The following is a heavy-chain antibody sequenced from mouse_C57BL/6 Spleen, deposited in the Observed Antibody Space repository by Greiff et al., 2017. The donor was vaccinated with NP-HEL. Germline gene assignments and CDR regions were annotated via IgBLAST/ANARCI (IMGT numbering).Heavy chain of an antibody. Sequence: QVHVKQSGAELVRPGSSVKLSCKASGYTFTSYWMHWVKQRPIQGLEWIGNIDPSDSETHYNQKFKDKATLTVDKSSSTAYMQLSSLTSEDSAVYYCARTSSYYFGMDYWGQGTSVTVSS. D-gene: IGHD1-1*01. CDR1: GYTFTSYW. CDR3: ARTSSYYFGMDY. V-gene: IGHV1-52*01. J-gene: IGHJ4*01. CDR2: IDPSDSET.